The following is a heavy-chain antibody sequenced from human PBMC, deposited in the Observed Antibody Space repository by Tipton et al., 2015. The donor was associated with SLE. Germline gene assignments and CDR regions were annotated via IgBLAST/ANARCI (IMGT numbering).Heavy chain of an antibody. J-gene: IGHJ6*02. CDR1: GGSFSGYY. CDR3: ARVRYRILPEGEDYAMDV. Sequence: TLSLTCAVYGGSFSGYYWSWIRQPPGKGLEWIGEINHSGSTNYNPSLKSRVTISVDKSKNQFSLKVNSVTAADTAVYFCARVRYRILPEGEDYAMDVWGQGTTVTVSS. V-gene: IGHV4-34*01. D-gene: IGHD1-26*01. CDR2: INHSGST.